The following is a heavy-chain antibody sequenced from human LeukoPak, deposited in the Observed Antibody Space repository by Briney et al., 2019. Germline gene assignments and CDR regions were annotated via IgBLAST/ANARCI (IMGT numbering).Heavy chain of an antibody. Sequence: GGSLRLSCAASGFTFSSYAMSWVRQAPGKGLKWVSIISGSGGTTFYADSVKGRFTISRDNAKNSLYLQMNSLRAEDTAMYYCARDSSIPYWGQGTLVTVSS. CDR1: GFTFSSYA. D-gene: IGHD2-2*02. J-gene: IGHJ4*02. CDR2: ISGSGGTT. CDR3: ARDSSIPY. V-gene: IGHV3-23*01.